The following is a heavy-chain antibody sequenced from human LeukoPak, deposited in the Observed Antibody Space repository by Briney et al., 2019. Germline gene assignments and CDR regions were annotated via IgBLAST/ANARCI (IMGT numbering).Heavy chain of an antibody. D-gene: IGHD1-26*01. CDR1: GLTVIRYW. V-gene: IGHV3-74*01. Sequence: PGRSLRLSCAASGLTVIRYWARSVRPAPGEGLVWVSHNNSEGSSPGYADSLKARFTIPRDNAKNMLSQPVNSVSAEDTAVYHCERVGGSNAFDIWGQGTMVIVSS. CDR3: ERVGGSNAFDI. J-gene: IGHJ3*02. CDR2: NNSEGSSP.